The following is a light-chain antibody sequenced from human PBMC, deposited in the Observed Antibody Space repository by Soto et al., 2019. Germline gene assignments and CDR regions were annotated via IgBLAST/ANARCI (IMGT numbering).Light chain of an antibody. Sequence: EIVMTQSPATLSVSPGERATLSCRASQSVSNNLAWYQQKPGQAPRLLIYGASTRATGFPARLSGSGSGTEFTLSISSMQSEDFAVYYCQQYKNWLTWTFGQGTKVEI. CDR1: QSVSNN. V-gene: IGKV3-15*01. CDR2: GAS. J-gene: IGKJ1*01. CDR3: QQYKNWLTWT.